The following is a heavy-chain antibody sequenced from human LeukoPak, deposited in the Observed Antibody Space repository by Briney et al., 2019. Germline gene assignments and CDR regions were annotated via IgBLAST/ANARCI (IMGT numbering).Heavy chain of an antibody. D-gene: IGHD2-2*01. CDR2: IYSGGST. CDR1: GFTVSSNY. Sequence: GGSLRLSCAASGFTVSSNYMSWVRQAPGKGLEWVSVIYSGGSTYYADSVKGRFTISRDNSKNTLYLQMNSLRAEDTAVYYCARGVAPMQMAVMGGLDNWGQGTLVTVSS. V-gene: IGHV3-53*01. J-gene: IGHJ4*02. CDR3: ARGVAPMQMAVMGGLDN.